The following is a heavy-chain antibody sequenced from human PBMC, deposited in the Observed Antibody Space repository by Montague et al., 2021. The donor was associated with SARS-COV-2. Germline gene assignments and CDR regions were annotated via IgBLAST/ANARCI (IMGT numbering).Heavy chain of an antibody. J-gene: IGHJ6*02. CDR2: ISYDGSNK. Sequence: SLRLSCAASGFTFSSYAMHWVRQAPGKGLEWVAVISYDGSNKYYADSVKGRFTISRDNSKNTLYLQMNSLRAEDTAVYYCARDILDYGMDVWGQGTTVTVPS. D-gene: IGHD3-9*01. V-gene: IGHV3-30-3*01. CDR1: GFTFSSYA. CDR3: ARDILDYGMDV.